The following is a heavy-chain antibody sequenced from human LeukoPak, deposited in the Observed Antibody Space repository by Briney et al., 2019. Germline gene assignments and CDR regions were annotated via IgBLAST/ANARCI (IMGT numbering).Heavy chain of an antibody. Sequence: GGSLRLSCAASGFTFSSYAMHWVRQAPGKGLEWVAVISYDGSNKYYADSVKGRFTISRDNSKNTLYLQMNSLRAEDTAVYYCARDYGMDVWGQGTTVTVSS. CDR1: GFTFSSYA. CDR2: ISYDGSNK. J-gene: IGHJ6*02. V-gene: IGHV3-30*04. CDR3: ARDYGMDV.